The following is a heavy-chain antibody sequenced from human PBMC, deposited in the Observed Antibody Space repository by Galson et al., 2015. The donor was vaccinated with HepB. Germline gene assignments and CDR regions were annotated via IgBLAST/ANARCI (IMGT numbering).Heavy chain of an antibody. D-gene: IGHD3-3*01. CDR1: GYSFTNYY. J-gene: IGHJ4*02. Sequence: SVKVSCKASGYSFTNYYIHWVRQAPGQGLEWVGIIHPSGGSTRYAQKFQGRVTMTRDASTRTVYMDLSSLRSEDTAMYYCARGSLVSRFLERFPFDSWGQGTRVTVSS. CDR2: IHPSGGST. V-gene: IGHV1-46*01. CDR3: ARGSLVSRFLERFPFDS.